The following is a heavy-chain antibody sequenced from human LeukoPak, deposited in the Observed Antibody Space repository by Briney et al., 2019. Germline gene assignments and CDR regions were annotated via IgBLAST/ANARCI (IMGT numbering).Heavy chain of an antibody. CDR2: ISDSGGTK. J-gene: IGHJ5*02. D-gene: IGHD3-22*01. V-gene: IGHV3-23*01. Sequence: GGSLRLSCAASGFTFSSYAMSWVRQAPGKGLEWVSTISDSGGTKYYADSVKGRFTISRDNSKNTLSLQMNSLRAEETAVYYCAKGGSGFYSGDQFGHWGQGTLVAVSS. CDR3: AKGGSGFYSGDQFGH. CDR1: GFTFSSYA.